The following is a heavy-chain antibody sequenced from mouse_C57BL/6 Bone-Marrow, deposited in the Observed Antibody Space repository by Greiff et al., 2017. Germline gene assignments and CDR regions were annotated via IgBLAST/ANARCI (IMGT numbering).Heavy chain of an antibody. V-gene: IGHV5-9*01. CDR2: ISGGGGNT. CDR3: ARDYYGSSYDYAMDY. CDR1: GFTFSSYT. D-gene: IGHD1-1*01. Sequence: EVMLVESGGGLVKPGGSLKLSCAASGFTFSSYTMSWVRQTPEKRLEWVATISGGGGNTYYPDSVKGRFTISRDNAKNTLYLQMSSLMSEDTALYYCARDYYGSSYDYAMDYWGQGTSVTVSS. J-gene: IGHJ4*01.